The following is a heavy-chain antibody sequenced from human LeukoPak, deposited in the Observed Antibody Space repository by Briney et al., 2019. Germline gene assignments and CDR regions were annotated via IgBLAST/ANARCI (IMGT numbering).Heavy chain of an antibody. J-gene: IGHJ5*02. CDR1: GYTFTGYY. V-gene: IGHV1-2*02. CDR2: INPNSGGT. CDR3: ARDWSDIVVVVAATGWFDP. Sequence: ASVKVSCKASGYTFTGYYMHWVRQAPGQGLEWMGWINPNSGGTNYAQKFQGRVTMTRDTSISTAYMELSRLRSDDTAAYYCARDWSDIVVVVAATGWFDPWGQGTLVTVSS. D-gene: IGHD2-15*01.